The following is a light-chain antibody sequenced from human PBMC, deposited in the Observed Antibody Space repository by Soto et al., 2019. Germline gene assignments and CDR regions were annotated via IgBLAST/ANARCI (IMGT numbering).Light chain of an antibody. CDR1: QGLSGW. CDR2: KTS. Sequence: QNTQSPSTLSASVRDRVTITCRASQGLSGWLAWYQQKPGKAPKLLIYKTSSLESGVPSRFSGSGSGTEFTLTIRSLQPDDFATYYCLQYNSLYTFGQGTRLEIK. J-gene: IGKJ5*01. CDR3: LQYNSLYT. V-gene: IGKV1-5*03.